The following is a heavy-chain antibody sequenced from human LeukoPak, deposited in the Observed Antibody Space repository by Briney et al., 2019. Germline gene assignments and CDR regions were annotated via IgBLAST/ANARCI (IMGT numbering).Heavy chain of an antibody. CDR2: IYYSGST. CDR3: ARQIYGDWVGINFDY. CDR1: GGSFSGYY. V-gene: IGHV4-39*01. Sequence: SETLSLTCAVYGGSFSGYYWGWIRQPPGKGLEWIGSIYYSGSTYYNPSLKSRVTISVDTSKNQFSLKLSSVTAADTAVYYCARQIYGDWVGINFDYWGQGTLVTVSS. J-gene: IGHJ4*02. D-gene: IGHD4-17*01.